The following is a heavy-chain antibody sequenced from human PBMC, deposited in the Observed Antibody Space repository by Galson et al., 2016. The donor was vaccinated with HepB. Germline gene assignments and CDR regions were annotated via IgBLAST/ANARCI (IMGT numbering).Heavy chain of an antibody. J-gene: IGHJ3*02. CDR3: ARGRLNYYGSGNYYPAAFDI. V-gene: IGHV4-31*03. CDR1: GGSISSGGYY. CDR2: IYFRGSS. Sequence: TLSLTCTVSGGSISSGGYYWSWIRQHPGKGPEWTGYIYFRGSSYYNPSLKSRATISVDTPKNQFSLRLSSVTAADTAVYYCARGRLNYYGSGNYYPAAFDIWGQGTMVAVSS. D-gene: IGHD3-10*01.